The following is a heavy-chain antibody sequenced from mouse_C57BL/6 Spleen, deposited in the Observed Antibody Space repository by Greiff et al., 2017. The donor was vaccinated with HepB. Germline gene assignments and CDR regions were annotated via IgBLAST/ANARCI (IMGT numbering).Heavy chain of an antibody. Sequence: VQLQQSGAELVKPGASVKISCKASGYAFSSYWMNWVKQRPGKGLEWIGQIYPGDGDTNYNGKFKGKATLTADKSSSTAYMQLSSLTSEYSAVYFCARGVYYYAMDYWGQGTSVTVSS. CDR2: IYPGDGDT. CDR1: GYAFSSYW. J-gene: IGHJ4*01. CDR3: ARGVYYYAMDY. V-gene: IGHV1-80*01.